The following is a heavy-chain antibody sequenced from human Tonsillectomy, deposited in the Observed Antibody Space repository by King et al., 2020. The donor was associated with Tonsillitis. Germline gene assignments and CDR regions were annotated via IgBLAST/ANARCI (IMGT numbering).Heavy chain of an antibody. CDR1: GGSISSYY. CDR2: IYYSGST. V-gene: IGHV4-59*01. Sequence: VQLQESGPGLVKPSETLSLTCTVSGGSISSYYWSWIRQPPGKGLEWIGYIYYSGSTNYNPSLKSRVTISVAPSKNQFSLKLSSVTAADTAVYYCARDQNYYDSSGYYRGGFDYWGQGTLVTVSS. CDR3: ARDQNYYDSSGYYRGGFDY. D-gene: IGHD3-22*01. J-gene: IGHJ4*02.